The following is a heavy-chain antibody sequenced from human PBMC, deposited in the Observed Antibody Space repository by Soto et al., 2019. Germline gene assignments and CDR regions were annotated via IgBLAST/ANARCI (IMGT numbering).Heavy chain of an antibody. CDR3: ARFIAVAGTSYYYYGMDV. Sequence: GGSLRLSCAASGFTFSSYGMHWVRQAPGKGLEWVAVIWYDGSNKYYADSVKGRFTISRDNSKNTLYLRMNSLRAEDTAVYYCARFIAVAGTSYYYYGMDVWGQGTTVTVSS. CDR1: GFTFSSYG. J-gene: IGHJ6*02. CDR2: IWYDGSNK. D-gene: IGHD6-19*01. V-gene: IGHV3-33*01.